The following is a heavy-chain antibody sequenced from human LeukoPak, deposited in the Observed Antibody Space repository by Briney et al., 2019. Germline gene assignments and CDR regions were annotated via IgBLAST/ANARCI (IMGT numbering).Heavy chain of an antibody. CDR1: GGSFSSYY. V-gene: IGHV4-34*01. D-gene: IGHD3-10*01. CDR2: FNHSGST. J-gene: IGHJ4*02. Sequence: SETLSLTCAVYGGSFSSYYWSWIRQPPGKGLEWIGEFNHSGSTNYNPSLKSRVTISVDTPKNQFSLKLSSVTAADTAVYYCARLGYYGSGSYFGVDFDYWGQGTLVTVSS. CDR3: ARLGYYGSGSYFGVDFDY.